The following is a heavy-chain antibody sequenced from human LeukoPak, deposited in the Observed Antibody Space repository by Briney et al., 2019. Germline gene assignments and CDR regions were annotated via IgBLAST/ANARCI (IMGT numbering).Heavy chain of an antibody. Sequence: GESLKISCTASGFSLSTYSMTWVRQAPGKGLEWVSVIYSGGGTYYADSVKGRFSISRDSSKNTPYLQMNILRADDTAIYYCASDPRQTARWRWGQGTLVTVSS. J-gene: IGHJ4*02. CDR2: IYSGGGT. CDR1: GFSLSTYS. D-gene: IGHD6-6*01. V-gene: IGHV3-66*01. CDR3: ASDPRQTARWR.